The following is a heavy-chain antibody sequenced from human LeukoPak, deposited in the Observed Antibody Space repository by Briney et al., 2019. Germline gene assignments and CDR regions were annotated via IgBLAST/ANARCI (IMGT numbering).Heavy chain of an antibody. J-gene: IGHJ4*02. CDR2: IYYSGST. CDR3: ARRGIAAAAAYIDY. V-gene: IGHV4-59*01. D-gene: IGHD6-13*01. CDR1: GGSISSYY. Sequence: SETLSLTCTVSGGSISSYYWSWIRQPPGKGLEWIGYIYYSGSTNYNPSLKSRVTISVDTSKNQFSLKLSSVTAADTAVYYCARRGIAAAAAYIDYWGQGTLVTVSS.